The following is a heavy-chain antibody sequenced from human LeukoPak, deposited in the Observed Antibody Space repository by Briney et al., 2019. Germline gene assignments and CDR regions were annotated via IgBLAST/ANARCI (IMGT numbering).Heavy chain of an antibody. CDR2: INPNSGGT. CDR3: ARDQPEYSSSYYYYYYMDV. CDR1: GYTFTGYY. Sequence: ASVKVSCKASGYTFTGYYMHWVRQALGQGLEWMGWINPNSGGTNYAQKFQGRVTMTRDTSISTAYMELSRLRSDDTAVYYCARDQPEYSSSYYYYYYMDVWGKGTTVTVSS. V-gene: IGHV1-2*02. D-gene: IGHD6-6*01. J-gene: IGHJ6*03.